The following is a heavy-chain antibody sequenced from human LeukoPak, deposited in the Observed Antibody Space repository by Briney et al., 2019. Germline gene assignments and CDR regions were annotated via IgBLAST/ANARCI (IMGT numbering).Heavy chain of an antibody. CDR2: IYYSGST. CDR1: GGSISSYY. J-gene: IGHJ4*02. D-gene: IGHD6-25*01. CDR3: ARGNQRLDSFDY. V-gene: IGHV4-59*01. Sequence: KTSETLSLTCTVSGGSISSYYWSWIRQPPGKGLEWIGYIYYSGSTNYNPSLKSRVTISVDTSKNQFSLKLSSVTAADTAVYYCARGNQRLDSFDYWGQGTLVTVSS.